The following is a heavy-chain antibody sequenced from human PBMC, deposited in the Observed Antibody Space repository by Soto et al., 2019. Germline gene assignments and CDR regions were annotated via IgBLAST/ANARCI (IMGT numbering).Heavy chain of an antibody. V-gene: IGHV4-30-2*06. CDR2: LYHTGNT. CDR1: GGSITSGGYS. J-gene: IGHJ4*02. D-gene: IGHD2-21*02. CDR3: ARFRGTAILDY. Sequence: QLQLQQSGSGLVKPSQTLSLTCAVSGGSITSGGYSWSWIRQSPGEGLEWIGYLYHTGNTYYNPSLETRVIIAVDRSKNQFSLELTSVTAADTAVYYCARFRGTAILDYGGQGTLVTVSS.